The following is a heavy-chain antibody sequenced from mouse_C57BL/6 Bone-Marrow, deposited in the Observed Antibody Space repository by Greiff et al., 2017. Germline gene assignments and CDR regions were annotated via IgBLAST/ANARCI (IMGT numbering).Heavy chain of an antibody. CDR1: GYTFTGYW. V-gene: IGHV1-9*01. CDR3: ASWEPLAY. Sequence: QVQLQQSGAELMKPGASVKLSCKATGYTFTGYWLEWVQQRPGHGLAWIGEILPGSGSTNYNEKFTGTAPFTADTSANTAYSQLSSLTTEDSAIYYCASWEPLAYWGQWTLVTVSA. D-gene: IGHD4-1*01. J-gene: IGHJ3*01. CDR2: ILPGSGST.